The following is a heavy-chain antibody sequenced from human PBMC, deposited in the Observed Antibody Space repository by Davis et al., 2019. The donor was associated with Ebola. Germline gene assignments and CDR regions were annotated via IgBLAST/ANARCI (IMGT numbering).Heavy chain of an antibody. CDR3: ARRPLGYCSGGSCYSYYFDY. V-gene: IGHV5-51*01. CDR1: GYSFTSYW. CDR2: IYPGDSDT. D-gene: IGHD2-15*01. Sequence: GGSLRLSCKGPGYSFTSYWIGWARQLPGKGLEWMGIIYPGDSDTRYSPSFQGQVTISADKSISTAYLQWSSLKASDTAMYYCARRPLGYCSGGSCYSYYFDYWGQGTLVTVSS. J-gene: IGHJ4*02.